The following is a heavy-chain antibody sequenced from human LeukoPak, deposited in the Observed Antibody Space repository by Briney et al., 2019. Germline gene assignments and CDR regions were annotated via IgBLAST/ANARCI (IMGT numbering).Heavy chain of an antibody. CDR1: GFTFSSYA. V-gene: IGHV3-23*01. J-gene: IGHJ4*02. D-gene: IGHD3-22*01. Sequence: SGGSLRLSCAASGFTFSSYAMSWVRQAPGKGLEWVSAISGSGGSTYYADSVKGRFTISRDNSKNTLYLQMNSLRAEDTAVYYCAKDSYYYDSGTGDYWGQGTLVTVSS. CDR2: ISGSGGST. CDR3: AKDSYYYDSGTGDY.